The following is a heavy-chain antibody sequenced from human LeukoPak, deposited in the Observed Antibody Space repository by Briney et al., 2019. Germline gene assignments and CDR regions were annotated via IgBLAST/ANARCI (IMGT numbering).Heavy chain of an antibody. D-gene: IGHD1-14*01. CDR2: ISWNSGSI. CDR3: ARDWAAGEATTYYFDY. J-gene: IGHJ4*02. CDR1: GFTFDDYA. Sequence: GGSLRLSCAASGFTFDDYAMHWVRQAPGKGLEWVSGISWNSGSIGYADSVKGRFTISRDNAKNSLYLQMNSLRAEDTAVYYCARDWAAGEATTYYFDYWGQGALVTVSS. V-gene: IGHV3-9*01.